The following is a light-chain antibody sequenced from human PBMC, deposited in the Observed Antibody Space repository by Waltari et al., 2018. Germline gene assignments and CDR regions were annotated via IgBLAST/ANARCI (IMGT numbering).Light chain of an antibody. CDR2: NTY. J-gene: IGKJ1*01. CDR3: QQYSDLWT. CDR1: QSVDTS. Sequence: EIVMTQSPATLSLSPGETATLPCRASQSVDTSLAWYQQKPGQAPKLLVHNTYFRATGIPDRFSGSGSRTEFTLTINSLEPEDVGVYYCQQYSDLWTFGQGTKVEIK. V-gene: IGKV3-11*01.